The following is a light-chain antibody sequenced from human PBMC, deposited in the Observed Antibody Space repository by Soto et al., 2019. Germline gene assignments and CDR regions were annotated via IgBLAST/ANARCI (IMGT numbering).Light chain of an antibody. CDR3: QQYNNWPS. CDR2: DIT. CDR1: QTVSRN. Sequence: EVVMTQSPATLSVSPGERATLSCRASQTVSRNLAWYQQRPGQAPRLLIYDITNRATGVPARFSGSGPETEFTLTIRSLQSEDFADYFCQQYNNWPSFGQGTRLEIK. V-gene: IGKV3-15*01. J-gene: IGKJ5*01.